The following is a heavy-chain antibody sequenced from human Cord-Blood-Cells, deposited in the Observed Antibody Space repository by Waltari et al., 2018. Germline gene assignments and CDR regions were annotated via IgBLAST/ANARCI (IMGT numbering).Heavy chain of an antibody. CDR3: ARRKRSFDY. CDR2: IYYSGST. Sequence: QVQLQESGPGLVKPSETLSLTCNVSGDSISSYYWCWIRQPPGKGLAWIGYIYYSGSTNYNPSLKSRVTISVDTSKNQFSLKLSSVTAADTAVYYCARRKRSFDYWGQGTLVTVSS. J-gene: IGHJ4*02. V-gene: IGHV4-59*08. D-gene: IGHD4-17*01. CDR1: GDSISSYY.